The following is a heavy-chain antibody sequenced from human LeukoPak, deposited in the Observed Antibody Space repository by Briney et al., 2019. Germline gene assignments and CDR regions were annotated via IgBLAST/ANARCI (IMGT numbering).Heavy chain of an antibody. J-gene: IGHJ4*02. CDR1: GFTFSSYW. D-gene: IGHD2-8*01. CDR2: INPDGSST. CDR3: ARVRVCPACHFDH. Sequence: PGGSLRLSCAASGFTFSSYWMHWVRQTLGKGLMWVARINPDGSSTIHADSVKGRLTISRDNAKNTLYLQVNSLRGEDTAVYYCARVRVCPACHFDHWGQGTLVTVSS. V-gene: IGHV3-74*01.